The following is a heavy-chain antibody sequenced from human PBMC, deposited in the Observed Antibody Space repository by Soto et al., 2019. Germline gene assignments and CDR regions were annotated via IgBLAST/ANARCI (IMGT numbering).Heavy chain of an antibody. D-gene: IGHD2-21*01. J-gene: IGHJ5*02. CDR1: GYTFTSYG. CDR2: ISAYNGNT. Sequence: QVQLVQSGGEVKKPGASVKVSRKASGYTFTSYGISWVRQAPGQGLEWMGRISAYNGNTNYAQKLQGRVTMTTDTATSTAYMELRSLRYDDTAVYYCACVVGALGHWFDPWGQGTLVTVSS. V-gene: IGHV1-18*01. CDR3: ACVVGALGHWFDP.